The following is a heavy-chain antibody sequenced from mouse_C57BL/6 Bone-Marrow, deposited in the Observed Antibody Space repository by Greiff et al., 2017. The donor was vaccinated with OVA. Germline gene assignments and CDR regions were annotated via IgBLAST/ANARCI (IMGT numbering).Heavy chain of an antibody. Sequence: EVQGVESGGGLVQSGRSLRLSCATSGFTFSDFYMEWVRQAPGKGLEWIAASRNKANDYTTEYSASVKGRFIVSRDTSQSILYLQMNALRSEDTAIYYCARDAFTTVGYYAMDYWGQGTSVTVSA. D-gene: IGHD1-1*01. V-gene: IGHV7-1*01. CDR1: GFTFSDFY. CDR2: SRNKANDYTT. J-gene: IGHJ4*01. CDR3: ARDAFTTVGYYAMDY.